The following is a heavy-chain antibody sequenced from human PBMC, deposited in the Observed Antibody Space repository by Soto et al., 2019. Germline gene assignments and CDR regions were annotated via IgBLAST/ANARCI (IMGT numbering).Heavy chain of an antibody. CDR3: ARDFGEGIAAAFLSWFDP. Sequence: ASMKVSCKASGYTFTSYAMHWGRPAPRQRLEGMGWINAGNGNTKNSQKFQGRVTITRDTSASTAYMELSSLRSEDTAVYYCARDFGEGIAAAFLSWFDPWGQGTLVTVSS. CDR2: INAGNGNT. CDR1: GYTFTSYA. V-gene: IGHV1-3*01. D-gene: IGHD6-13*01. J-gene: IGHJ5*02.